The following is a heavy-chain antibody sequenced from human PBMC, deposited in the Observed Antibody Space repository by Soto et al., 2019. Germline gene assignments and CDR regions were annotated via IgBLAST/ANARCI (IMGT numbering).Heavy chain of an antibody. CDR2: IYHSGST. D-gene: IGHD1-1*01. CDR1: GGSISSSNW. J-gene: IGHJ6*02. Sequence: SETLSLTCAVSGGSISSSNWWSWVRQPPGKGLEWIGEIYHSGSTNYNPSLKSRVTISVDKSKNQFSLKLSSVTAADTAVYYCARETGTTLGYYGMDVWGQGTTVTVSS. CDR3: ARETGTTLGYYGMDV. V-gene: IGHV4-4*02.